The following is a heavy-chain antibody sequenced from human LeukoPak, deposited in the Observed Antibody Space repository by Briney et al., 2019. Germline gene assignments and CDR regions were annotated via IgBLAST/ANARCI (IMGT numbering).Heavy chain of an antibody. CDR1: GFTFSSYA. D-gene: IGHD1-14*01. V-gene: IGHV3-23*01. Sequence: GGSLRLSCAASGFTFSSYALSWVRQAPGKGLEWVSGISGSGSSTYYADSVKGRFTISRDNSKNTLYLQMNSLRAEDTAVYYCARELTGGYFDYWGQGTLVTVSS. J-gene: IGHJ4*02. CDR2: ISGSGSST. CDR3: ARELTGGYFDY.